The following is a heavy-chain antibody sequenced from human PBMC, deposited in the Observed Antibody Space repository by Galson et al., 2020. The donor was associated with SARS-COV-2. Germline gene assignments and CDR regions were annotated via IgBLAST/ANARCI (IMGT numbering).Heavy chain of an antibody. CDR1: GYTFTSYY. CDR3: ARTLSWNAADY. D-gene: IGHD1-1*01. Sequence: ASVTVSCKASGYTFTSYYMHWVRQAPGQGLEWVGTINPRGGNRGYAQRLQGRVTMTRDTSTSTVYMALSSLTSEDTAVYYCARTLSWNAADYWGQGTLVTVSS. J-gene: IGHJ4*02. V-gene: IGHV1-46*01. CDR2: INPRGGNR.